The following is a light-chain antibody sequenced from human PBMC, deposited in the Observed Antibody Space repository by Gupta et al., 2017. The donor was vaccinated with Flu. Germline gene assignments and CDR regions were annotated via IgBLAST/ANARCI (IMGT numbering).Light chain of an antibody. V-gene: IGKV3-11*01. CDR2: DAS. Sequence: EMVLTRSPATLSLSPGERVTLSCRASQSVSSDLAWYQQKPGQAPRLLIYDASNRATGSTARFSGSGSGTDFXLTISSXEPEDFAVYFCQQRSNWSRVITFGXGTKVEIK. CDR3: QQRSNWSRVIT. J-gene: IGKJ4*01. CDR1: QSVSSD.